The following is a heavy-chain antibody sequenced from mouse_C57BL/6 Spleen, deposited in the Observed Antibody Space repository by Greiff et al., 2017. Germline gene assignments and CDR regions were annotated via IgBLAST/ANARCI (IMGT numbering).Heavy chain of an antibody. CDR3: TTVVARTYYFDY. Sequence: QVQLQQSGAELVKPGASVKISCKASGYAFSSYWLNWVKQRPGKGLEWIGQIYPGDGDTNYNGKFKGKATLTADKSSSTAYMQLSSLTSEDSAVYFCTTVVARTYYFDYWGQGTTLTVSS. V-gene: IGHV1-80*01. J-gene: IGHJ2*01. CDR1: GYAFSSYW. CDR2: IYPGDGDT. D-gene: IGHD1-1*01.